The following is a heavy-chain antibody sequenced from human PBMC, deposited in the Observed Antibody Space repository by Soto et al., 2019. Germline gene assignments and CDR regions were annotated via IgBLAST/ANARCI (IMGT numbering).Heavy chain of an antibody. CDR2: INPTSGVT. Sequence: QVQLVQSEAEVRQPGASVKVSCTASGYTFTGYYLHWLRQAPGQGLEWMGWINPTSGVTRYAQKFQVWVTVTRETSNRTAYMEVTSLKFAETAVYFCARGFGLNRWNKASIPFDLWGQGTRVTVSS. CDR1: GYTFTGYY. D-gene: IGHD1-1*01. J-gene: IGHJ3*01. V-gene: IGHV1-2*04. CDR3: ARGFGLNRWNKASIPFDL.